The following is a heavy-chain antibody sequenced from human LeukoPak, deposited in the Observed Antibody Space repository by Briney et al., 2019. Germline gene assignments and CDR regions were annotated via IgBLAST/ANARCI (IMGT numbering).Heavy chain of an antibody. CDR1: GYTFTSYG. Sequence: AASVTVSCEASGYTFTSYGISWVRQAPGQGLEWMGWVSAYNGNTNYAQKFQGRVTMTTDTPTSTVYMELRSLRSDDTAVYYCGRHDGGSGWPWLGIDYWGQGTLVTVSS. CDR2: VSAYNGNT. CDR3: GRHDGGSGWPWLGIDY. V-gene: IGHV1-18*01. D-gene: IGHD6-25*01. J-gene: IGHJ4*02.